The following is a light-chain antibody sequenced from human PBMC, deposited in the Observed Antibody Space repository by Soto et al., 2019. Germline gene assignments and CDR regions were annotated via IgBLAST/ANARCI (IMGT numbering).Light chain of an antibody. J-gene: IGKJ5*01. CDR3: QQRRSWQVT. V-gene: IGKV3D-11*02. CDR1: QSINTY. CDR2: DAS. Sequence: NVLTQSLPTLSLSPGEGATLSCRASQSINTYLAWYQQKPGQAPRLLIYDASKRATGIPARFSGSGSGTNFTLTISSLEPEDFAVYYCQQRRSWQVTFGQGTRLDI.